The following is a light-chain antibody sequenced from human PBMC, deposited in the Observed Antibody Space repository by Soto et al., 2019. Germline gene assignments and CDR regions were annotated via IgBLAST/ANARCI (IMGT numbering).Light chain of an antibody. V-gene: IGKV3-20*01. CDR2: GAS. Sequence: TQSPGTLSLSRGERATLSCRASQSVSSNYLAWYHQKPGQAPRLLIYGASSTATSIPDRFSSSGAGTDVTPTIRRLEPEDFAAYYCQQYGSSSPLTFGQGTKVDIK. CDR3: QQYGSSSPLT. J-gene: IGKJ1*01. CDR1: QSVSSNY.